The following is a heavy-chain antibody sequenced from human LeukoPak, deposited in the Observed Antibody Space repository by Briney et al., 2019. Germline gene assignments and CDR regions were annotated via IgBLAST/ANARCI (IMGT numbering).Heavy chain of an antibody. J-gene: IGHJ6*03. CDR1: GFSLSNYW. V-gene: IGHV3-7*01. CDR2: IKQDGGEK. D-gene: IGHD3-16*01. CDR3: AKGGGRTYYYYYYMDV. Sequence: QSGGSLRLSCAASGFSLSNYWMTWVRQAPGKGLEWVANIKQDGGEKNYVDSVKGRFTISRDNAKNSLYLQMNSLRAEDTALYYCAKGGGRTYYYYYYMDVWGKGTTVTVSS.